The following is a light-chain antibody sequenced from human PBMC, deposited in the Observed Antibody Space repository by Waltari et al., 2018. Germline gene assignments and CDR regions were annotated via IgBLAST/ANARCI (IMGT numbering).Light chain of an antibody. CDR3: SSYAGSNNFGV. CDR2: EVS. Sequence: QSALTQPPSASGSPGQSVTISCPGTSSDVGGYNYVPWYQQHPGKAPKLMIYEVSKRPSGVPDRFSGSKSGNTASLTVSGLQAEDEADYYCSSYAGSNNFGVFGTGTKVTVL. CDR1: SSDVGGYNY. V-gene: IGLV2-8*01. J-gene: IGLJ1*01.